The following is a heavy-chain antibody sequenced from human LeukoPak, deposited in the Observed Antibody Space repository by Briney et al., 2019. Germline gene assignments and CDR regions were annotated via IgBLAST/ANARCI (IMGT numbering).Heavy chain of an antibody. Sequence: GGSLRLSCAASGFTFSSYSMNWVRQAPGKGLEWVSAISGSGGSTYYADSVKGRFTISRDNSKNTLYLQMNSLRAEDTAVYYCAKRPHCSGGSCPYYFDYWGQGTLVTVSS. CDR2: ISGSGGST. CDR1: GFTFSSYS. J-gene: IGHJ4*02. V-gene: IGHV3-23*01. CDR3: AKRPHCSGGSCPYYFDY. D-gene: IGHD2-15*01.